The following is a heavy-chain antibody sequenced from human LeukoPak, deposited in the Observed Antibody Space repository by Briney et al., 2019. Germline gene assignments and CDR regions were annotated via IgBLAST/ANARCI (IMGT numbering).Heavy chain of an antibody. CDR1: GFTFSNYW. Sequence: GGSLRLSCEGSGFTFSNYWMGWVRQAPGKGLQWVANIKTDGSEKYYVDSVKGRFTISRDNAKNSLYLQMNSLRAEDTAVYYCARDARYFDWIYDYWGQGTLVTVSS. J-gene: IGHJ4*02. V-gene: IGHV3-7*01. D-gene: IGHD3-9*01. CDR3: ARDARYFDWIYDY. CDR2: IKTDGSEK.